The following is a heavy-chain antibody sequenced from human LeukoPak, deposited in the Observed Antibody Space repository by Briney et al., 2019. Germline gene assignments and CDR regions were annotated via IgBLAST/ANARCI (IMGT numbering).Heavy chain of an antibody. CDR2: ISDSGSD. CDR3: ARHRRNYYGTGGSPFDF. CDR1: GASMSNYY. D-gene: IGHD3-10*01. J-gene: IGHJ4*02. V-gene: IGHV4-59*08. Sequence: SETLSLTCTISGASMSNYYWSWIRQPPGQRPEWMAYISDSGSDIYNPSLKSRVAISVDTSKNQFSLKVTSVTAADTAVYFCARHRRNYYGTGGSPFDFWGQGILVTVSS.